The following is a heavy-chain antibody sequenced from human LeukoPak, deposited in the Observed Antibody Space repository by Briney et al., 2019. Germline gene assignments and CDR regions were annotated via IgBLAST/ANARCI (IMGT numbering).Heavy chain of an antibody. D-gene: IGHD2-15*01. J-gene: IGHJ5*02. Sequence: SVKVSCKASGGTFSSYAISWVRQAPGQGLEWMGGIIPIFGTANYAQKFQGRVTITADESTSTAYMELSSLRSEDTAVYYCTSLGYCSGGSCYENWFDPWGQGTLVTVSS. CDR1: GGTFSSYA. CDR3: TSLGYCSGGSCYENWFDP. CDR2: IIPIFGTA. V-gene: IGHV1-69*13.